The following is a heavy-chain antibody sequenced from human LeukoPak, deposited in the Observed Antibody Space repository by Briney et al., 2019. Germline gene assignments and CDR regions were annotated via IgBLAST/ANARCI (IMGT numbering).Heavy chain of an antibody. V-gene: IGHV1-46*01. J-gene: IGHJ5*02. D-gene: IGHD3-22*01. CDR2: INPSGGST. CDR3: ARDRPVVRAGWFDP. Sequence: ASVKVSCKASGYTFTSYYMHWVRQAPGQGLEWMGIINPSGGSTGYAQKFQGGVTMTTDTSTSTAYMELRSLRSDDTAVYYCARDRPVVRAGWFDPWGQGTLVTVSS. CDR1: GYTFTSYY.